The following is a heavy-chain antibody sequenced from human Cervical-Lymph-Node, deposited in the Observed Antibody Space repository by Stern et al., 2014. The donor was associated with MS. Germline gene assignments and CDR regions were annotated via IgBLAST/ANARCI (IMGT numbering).Heavy chain of an antibody. CDR3: ARGAPPEN. J-gene: IGHJ4*02. CDR2: IYPSDSDT. Sequence: VQLVQSGAEVKKPGESLKISCKTAGYSFTNYWIGWVRQVPGKGLEWMGIIYPSDSDTRYSPSFQGQFIISADKSIGTAYLQWRSLKASDSGIYYCARGAPPENWGQGTLVTVSS. V-gene: IGHV5-51*03. CDR1: GYSFTNYW. D-gene: IGHD1-26*01.